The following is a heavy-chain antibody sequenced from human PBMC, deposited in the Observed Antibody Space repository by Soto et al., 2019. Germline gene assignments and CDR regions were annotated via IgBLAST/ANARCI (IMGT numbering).Heavy chain of an antibody. CDR1: GFTFSSYS. V-gene: IGHV3-21*01. D-gene: IGHD1-26*01. CDR2: ISSSSGFI. CDR3: ARDGLMGATAYLAP. J-gene: IGHJ5*02. Sequence: EVRLEESGGGLVKPGGSLRLSCTASGFTFSSYSMNWVRQAPGKGLEWVSSISSSSGFIYYADSVRGRFTISRDNAKNSLYVKMNSRRAEDTAVYYCARDGLMGATAYLAPWAQGPLPPVSS.